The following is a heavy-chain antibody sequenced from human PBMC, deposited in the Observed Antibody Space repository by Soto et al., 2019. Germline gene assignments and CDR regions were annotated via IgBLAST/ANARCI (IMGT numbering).Heavy chain of an antibody. D-gene: IGHD2-15*01. V-gene: IGHV1-18*01. CDR1: GYTFTNFG. J-gene: IGHJ4*02. CDR2: ISAYNGKT. CDR3: ARGWTPLDY. Sequence: QVQLVQSGAEVKKPGASVKVSCKASGYTFTNFGISWVRQAPVQVLEWMGWISAYNGKTNYEHKFQGRVTMNTDTSTSTAYMEVRSLRLDDTSVYYCARGWTPLDYWGQGTLVTVSS.